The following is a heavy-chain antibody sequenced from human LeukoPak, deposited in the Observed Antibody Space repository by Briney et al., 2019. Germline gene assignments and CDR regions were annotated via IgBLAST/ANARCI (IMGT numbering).Heavy chain of an antibody. Sequence: PSETLSPTCTVSGGSISSYYWSWIRQPPGKGLEWIGYIYYSGSTNYNPSLKSRVTISVDTSKNQFSLKLSSVTAADTAVYYCARVGDFWSGYYDYWGQGTLVTVSS. J-gene: IGHJ4*02. CDR3: ARVGDFWSGYYDY. D-gene: IGHD3-3*01. V-gene: IGHV4-59*01. CDR2: IYYSGST. CDR1: GGSISSYY.